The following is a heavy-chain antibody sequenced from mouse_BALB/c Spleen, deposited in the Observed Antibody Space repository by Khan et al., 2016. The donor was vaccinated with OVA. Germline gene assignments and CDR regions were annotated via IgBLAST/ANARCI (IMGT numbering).Heavy chain of an antibody. D-gene: IGHD2-10*01. J-gene: IGHJ4*01. Sequence: QVQLKESGPGLVAPSQSLSITCTTSGFSLTNYGVHWVRQPPGKGLEWLVVICSDGSTTYNSALKTRLTISTDNSKSQIIVNMNSLQTEDTAVYFYDRQPYYHYNIMDYWGQGTSVTVSS. V-gene: IGHV2-6-1*01. CDR1: GFSLTNYG. CDR2: ICSDGST. CDR3: DRQPYYHYNIMDY.